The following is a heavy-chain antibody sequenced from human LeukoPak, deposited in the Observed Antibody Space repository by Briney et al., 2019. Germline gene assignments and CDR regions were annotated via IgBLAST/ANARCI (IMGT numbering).Heavy chain of an antibody. V-gene: IGHV3-23*01. CDR3: AKDPSYYYDSSGYYPTYYFDY. J-gene: IGHJ4*02. CDR2: ISGSGGST. CDR1: GFTFSSYA. Sequence: PGGSLRLSCAASGFTFSSYAMSWVREAPGKGLEWVSAISGSGGSTYYADSVKGRFTISRDNSKNTLYLQMNSLRAEDTAVYYCAKDPSYYYDSSGYYPTYYFDYWGQGTLVTVSS. D-gene: IGHD3-22*01.